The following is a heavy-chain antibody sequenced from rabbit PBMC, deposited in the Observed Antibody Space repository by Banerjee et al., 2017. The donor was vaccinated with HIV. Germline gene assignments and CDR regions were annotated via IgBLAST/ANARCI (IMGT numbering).Heavy chain of an antibody. CDR1: GFSFSGSYW. J-gene: IGHJ4*01. V-gene: IGHV1S45*01. D-gene: IGHD6-1*01. CDR3: ARAAYDGYGYADYFGL. Sequence: QEQLEESGGDLVKPEGSLTLTCTASGFSFSGSYWTCWVRQAPGKGLELIACIFAGSSGNTYYANWAKGRFTISKTSSTTVTLQMTSLTAADTATYFCARAAYDGYGYADYFGLWGPGTLVTVS. CDR2: IFAGSSGNT.